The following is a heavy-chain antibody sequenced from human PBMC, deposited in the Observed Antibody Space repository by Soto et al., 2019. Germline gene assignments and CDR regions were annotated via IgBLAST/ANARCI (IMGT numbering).Heavy chain of an antibody. CDR1: GFTFSSYA. Sequence: LRLSCAASGFTFSSYAMSWVRQAPGKGLEWVSAISGSGGSTYYADPVKGRFTISRDNSKNTLYLQMNSLRAEDTAVYYCAKDLSIVVVPAAMAWYYYGMDVWGQGTTVTVS. CDR3: AKDLSIVVVPAAMAWYYYGMDV. D-gene: IGHD2-2*01. J-gene: IGHJ6*02. V-gene: IGHV3-23*01. CDR2: ISGSGGST.